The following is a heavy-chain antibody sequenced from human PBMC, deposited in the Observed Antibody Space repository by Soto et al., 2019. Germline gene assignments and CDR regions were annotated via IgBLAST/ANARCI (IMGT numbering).Heavy chain of an antibody. CDR1: GYTFTGYY. Sequence: ASVKVSCKASGYTFTGYYMHWVRQAPGQGLEWMGWINPNSGGTNYAQKFQGRVTMTRDTSISTAYMELSRLRSDDTAVYYCARLHDYGDPNWFHPWGQGTLVTVSS. D-gene: IGHD4-17*01. J-gene: IGHJ5*02. CDR3: ARLHDYGDPNWFHP. CDR2: INPNSGGT. V-gene: IGHV1-2*02.